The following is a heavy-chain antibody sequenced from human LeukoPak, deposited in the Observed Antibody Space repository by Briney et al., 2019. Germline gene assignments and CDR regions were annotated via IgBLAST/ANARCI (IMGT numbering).Heavy chain of an antibody. CDR2: IWYDGSNK. Sequence: GRSLRLSCAASGFTFSSYGMHWVRQAPGKGLEWVAVIWYDGSNKYYADSVKGRFTISRDNSKNTLYVQMNSLRAEDTAVYYRAKDLALYSSGWSFDYWGQGTLVTVSS. CDR1: GFTFSSYG. CDR3: AKDLALYSSGWSFDY. J-gene: IGHJ4*02. D-gene: IGHD6-13*01. V-gene: IGHV3-33*06.